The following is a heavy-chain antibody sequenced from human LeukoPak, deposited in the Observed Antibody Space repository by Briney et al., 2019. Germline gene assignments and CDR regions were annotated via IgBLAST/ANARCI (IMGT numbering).Heavy chain of an antibody. D-gene: IGHD3-10*01. CDR3: AKGTPQRMVRGPLDY. CDR1: GFTFSSYA. J-gene: IGHJ4*02. V-gene: IGHV3-23*01. Sequence: GGSLRLSCEGYGFTFSSYAMSWVRQAPGKGLEWVSAISGSGGSTYYADSVKGRFTISRDNSKNTLYLQMNSLRAEDTAVYNCAKGTPQRMVRGPLDYWGQGTLVTVSS. CDR2: ISGSGGST.